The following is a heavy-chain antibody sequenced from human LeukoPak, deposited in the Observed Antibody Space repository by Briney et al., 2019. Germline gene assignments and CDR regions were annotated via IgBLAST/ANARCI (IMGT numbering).Heavy chain of an antibody. D-gene: IGHD3-16*01. V-gene: IGHV7-4-1*02. CDR3: ARERGGGRDSPFDY. CDR1: GYTFTSYG. CDR2: INTNTGNP. J-gene: IGHJ4*02. Sequence: ASVKVSCKASGYTFTSYGMNWVRQAPGQGLEWMGWINTNTGNPTYAQGFTGRCVFSLDTSVSTAYLQISSLKAEDTAVYYCARERGGGRDSPFDYWGQGTLVTVSS.